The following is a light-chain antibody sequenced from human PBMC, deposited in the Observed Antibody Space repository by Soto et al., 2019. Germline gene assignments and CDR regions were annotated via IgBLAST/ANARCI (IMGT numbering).Light chain of an antibody. V-gene: IGLV2-14*01. J-gene: IGLJ1*01. Sequence: QSALTQPASVSGSPGQSITISCTGTSSDVGGYNFVSWFQHHPGKAPKVMIYEVSNRPSGVSNRFSGSKSGNTASLTISGLQAEDEADYYCTSYTSSGTLYVFGTGTKVTVL. CDR1: SSDVGGYNF. CDR2: EVS. CDR3: TSYTSSGTLYV.